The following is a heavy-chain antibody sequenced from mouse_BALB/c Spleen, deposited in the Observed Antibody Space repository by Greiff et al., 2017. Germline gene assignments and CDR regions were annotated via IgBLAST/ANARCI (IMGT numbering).Heavy chain of an antibody. CDR3: ASPQLGPRDFDV. V-gene: IGHV3-2*02. J-gene: IGHJ1*01. CDR2: ISYSGST. CDR1: GYSITSDYA. D-gene: IGHD4-1*02. Sequence: EVKLMESGPGLVKPSQSLSLTCTVTGYSITSDYAWNWIRQFPGNKLEWMGYISYSGSTSYNPSLKSRISITRDTSKNQFFLQLNSVTTEDTATYYCASPQLGPRDFDVWGAGTTVTVCS.